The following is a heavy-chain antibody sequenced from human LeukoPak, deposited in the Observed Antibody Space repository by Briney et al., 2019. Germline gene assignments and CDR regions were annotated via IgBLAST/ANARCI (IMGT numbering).Heavy chain of an antibody. V-gene: IGHV1-2*02. D-gene: IGHD2-8*02. CDR3: ARSEDFCTGGVCYFH. CDR2: INPNSGGT. J-gene: IGHJ4*02. CDR1: GYTFTGYY. Sequence: ASVKVSCKASGYTFTGYYMHWVRQAPGQGLEWMGWINPNSGGTKYAQKFQGRVTMTRDTSISTAYMELSRLRSDDTAVYYCARSEDFCTGGVCYFHWGQGTLVTVSS.